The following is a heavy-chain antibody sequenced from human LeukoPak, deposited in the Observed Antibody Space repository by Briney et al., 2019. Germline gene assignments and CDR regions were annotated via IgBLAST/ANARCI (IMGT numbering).Heavy chain of an antibody. D-gene: IGHD2-2*01. J-gene: IGHJ6*02. CDR1: GGXISSYY. CDR2: IYTSGST. CDR3: ARDTGFGGYCSSTSCFSRPNYYYYGMDV. Sequence: SETLSLTCTVSGGXISSYYCSWIRQPAGKGLEWIGRIYTSGSTNYNPSLKSRVTMSVDTSKNQFSLKLSSVTAADTAVYYCARDTGFGGYCSSTSCFSRPNYYYYGMDVWGQGTTVTVSS. V-gene: IGHV4-4*07.